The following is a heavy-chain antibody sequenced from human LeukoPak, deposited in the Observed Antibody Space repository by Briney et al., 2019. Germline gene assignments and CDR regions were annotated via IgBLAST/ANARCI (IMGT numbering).Heavy chain of an antibody. J-gene: IGHJ4*02. D-gene: IGHD1-14*01. CDR2: IGNTGRTI. V-gene: IGHV3-48*03. CDR1: GFTFSSYE. CDR3: VRGDRYFFDF. Sequence: GGSLRLSCAASGFTFSSYEMNWVRQAPGRGLEWVSYIGNTGRTIYYADSVQGRFTISRDNAKNSLYLQMNSLRAEYTAIYYCVRGDRYFFDFWGQGTLVTVSS.